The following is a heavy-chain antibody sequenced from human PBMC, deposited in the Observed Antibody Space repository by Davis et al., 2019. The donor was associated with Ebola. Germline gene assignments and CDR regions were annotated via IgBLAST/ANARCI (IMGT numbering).Heavy chain of an antibody. J-gene: IGHJ6*02. D-gene: IGHD2-15*01. CDR2: INHSGST. Sequence: MPSETLSLTCTVSGGSISSYYWSWIRQPPGKGLEWIGEINHSGSTNYNPSLKSRVTISVDKSKNQFSLKPSSVTAADTAVYYCAAAVNYYYGMDVWGQGTTVTVSS. CDR1: GGSISSYY. CDR3: AAAVNYYYGMDV. V-gene: IGHV4-34*01.